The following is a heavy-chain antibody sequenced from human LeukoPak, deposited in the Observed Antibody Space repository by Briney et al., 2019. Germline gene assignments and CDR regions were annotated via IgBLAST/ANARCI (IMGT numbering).Heavy chain of an antibody. CDR2: IYYSGST. CDR3: ARGYYYDSSGYDY. J-gene: IGHJ4*02. Sequence: SETLSLTCTVSGGSISSYYWSWIRQPPGKGLEWIGYIYYSGSTNYNPSLKSRVTISVDTSKNQFSLRLSSVTAADTAVYYCARGYYYDSSGYDYWGQGTLVTVSS. CDR1: GGSISSYY. V-gene: IGHV4-59*01. D-gene: IGHD3-22*01.